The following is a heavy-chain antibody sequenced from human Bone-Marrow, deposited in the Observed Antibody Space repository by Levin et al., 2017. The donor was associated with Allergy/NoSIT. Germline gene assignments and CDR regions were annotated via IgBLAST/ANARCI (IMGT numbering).Heavy chain of an antibody. V-gene: IGHV3-30*03. CDR3: ARDLNYSGWVTTGTPFDH. J-gene: IGHJ4*02. CDR1: GFSISTYA. CDR2: ISYGGQNK. D-gene: IGHD6-19*01. Sequence: GGSLRLSCSASGFSISTYAMQWVRQAPGKGLEWVTVISYGGQNKYYAESVKGRFTISRDNSKNTVYLQMNSLRPEDTALYYCARDLNYSGWVTTGTPFDHWGRGTLVTVSS.